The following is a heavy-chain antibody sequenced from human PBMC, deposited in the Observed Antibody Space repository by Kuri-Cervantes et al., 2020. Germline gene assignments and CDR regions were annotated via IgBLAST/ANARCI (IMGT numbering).Heavy chain of an antibody. CDR1: GGSISSGGYS. V-gene: IGHV4-30-2*03. J-gene: IGHJ5*02. Sequence: SQTLSLTCAVSGGSISSGGYSWSWIRQPPGKGLEWIGYIYHSGSTYYNPSLKSRVTISVDTSKNQFSLKLSSVTAADTAEYYCASHIIVVVPAAQDGWFDPWGQGTLVTVSS. CDR3: ASHIIVVVPAAQDGWFDP. D-gene: IGHD2-2*01. CDR2: IYHSGST.